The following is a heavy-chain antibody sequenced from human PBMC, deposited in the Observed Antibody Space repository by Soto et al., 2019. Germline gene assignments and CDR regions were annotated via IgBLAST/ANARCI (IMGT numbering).Heavy chain of an antibody. D-gene: IGHD7-27*01. Sequence: GGSLRLCCAASGFTFSSYWMSWVRQAPGKGLEWVANIKQDGSEKYYVDSVKGRFTISRDNAKNSLYLQMNSLRAEDTAVYYFARDLTLTDYYYHYYMAVWGKGTTVTVSS. CDR2: IKQDGSEK. J-gene: IGHJ6*03. CDR1: GFTFSSYW. CDR3: ARDLTLTDYYYHYYMAV. V-gene: IGHV3-7*01.